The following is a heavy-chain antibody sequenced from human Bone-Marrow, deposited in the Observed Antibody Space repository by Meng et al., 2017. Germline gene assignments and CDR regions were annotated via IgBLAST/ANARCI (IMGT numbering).Heavy chain of an antibody. CDR2: IYHSGST. D-gene: IGHD6-19*01. V-gene: IGHV4-61*01. CDR1: GGSVSSGSYY. Sequence: SETLSLTCTVSGGSVSSGSYYWSWIRQPPGKGLEWIGYIYHSGSTNYNPSLKSRVTISVDTSKNQFSLKLSSVTAADTAVYYCARGGDRGSGWYGGAFDIWGQGTMVTVSS. CDR3: ARGGDRGSGWYGGAFDI. J-gene: IGHJ3*02.